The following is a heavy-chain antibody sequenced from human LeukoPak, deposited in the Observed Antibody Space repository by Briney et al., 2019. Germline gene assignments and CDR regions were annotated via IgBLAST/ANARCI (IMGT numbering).Heavy chain of an antibody. Sequence: PGGSLRLSCAASGFTFSSYSMNWVRQAPGKGLEWVSSISSSSSYIYYADSVKGRFTISRDNAKNSLYLQMNSLRAEDTAVYYCARAGSGWYGFFYFDYWGQGTLVTVSS. CDR2: ISSSSSYI. CDR1: GFTFSSYS. J-gene: IGHJ4*02. CDR3: ARAGSGWYGFFYFDY. V-gene: IGHV3-21*04. D-gene: IGHD6-19*01.